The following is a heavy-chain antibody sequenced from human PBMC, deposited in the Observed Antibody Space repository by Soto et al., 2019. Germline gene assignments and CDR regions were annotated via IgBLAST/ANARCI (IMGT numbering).Heavy chain of an antibody. CDR2: ISAYNGNT. CDR1: GYTFTSYG. V-gene: IGHV1-18*01. D-gene: IGHD3-10*01. CDR3: ARDTITMVRGVDPAWFDP. Sequence: ASVKVSCKASGYTFTSYGISWVRQAPGQGLEWMGWISAYNGNTNYAQKLQGRVTMTTDTSTSTAYMELRSLRSDDTAVYYCARDTITMVRGVDPAWFDPWGQGTLVTVSS. J-gene: IGHJ5*02.